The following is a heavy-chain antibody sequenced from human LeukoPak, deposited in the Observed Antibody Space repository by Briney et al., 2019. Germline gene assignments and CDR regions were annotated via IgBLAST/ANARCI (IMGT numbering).Heavy chain of an antibody. J-gene: IGHJ6*02. CDR2: IIPIFGTA. CDR3: ARDYGVAAAFQGMDV. D-gene: IGHD6-13*01. CDR1: GGTFSSYA. V-gene: IGHV1-69*13. Sequence: SVKVSCKASGGTFSSYAISWVRQAPGQGLEWMGGIIPIFGTANYAQKFQGRVTITADESTSTAYTELSSLRSEDTAVYYCARDYGVAAAFQGMDVWGQGTTVTVSS.